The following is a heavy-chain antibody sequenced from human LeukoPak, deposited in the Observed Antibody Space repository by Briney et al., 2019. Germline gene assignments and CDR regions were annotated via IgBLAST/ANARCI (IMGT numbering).Heavy chain of an antibody. D-gene: IGHD2-2*01. Sequence: ASVKVSCKASGGTFSSYAISWVRQAPGQGLEWMGGIIPIFGTANYAQKFQGRVTITADESTSTAYMELSSLRSEDTAVYYCARDRYCSSTSCYYHDAFDISGQGTMVTVSS. J-gene: IGHJ3*02. CDR3: ARDRYCSSTSCYYHDAFDI. CDR2: IIPIFGTA. CDR1: GGTFSSYA. V-gene: IGHV1-69*01.